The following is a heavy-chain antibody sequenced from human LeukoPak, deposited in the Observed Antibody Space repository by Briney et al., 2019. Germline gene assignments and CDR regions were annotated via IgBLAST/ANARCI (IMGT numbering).Heavy chain of an antibody. V-gene: IGHV4-30-4*08. Sequence: SETLSLTCTVSGGSISSGDYYWSWIRQPPGKGLEWIGYIYYSGSTYYNPSLKSRVTISVDTSKNQFSLKLSSVTAAGTAVYYCASEYCSSTSCPGPYYYYYMDVWGKGTTVTVSS. J-gene: IGHJ6*03. CDR1: GGSISSGDYY. CDR2: IYYSGST. D-gene: IGHD2-2*01. CDR3: ASEYCSSTSCPGPYYYYYMDV.